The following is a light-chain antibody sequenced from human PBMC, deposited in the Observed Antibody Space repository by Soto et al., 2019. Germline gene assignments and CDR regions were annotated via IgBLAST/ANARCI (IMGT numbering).Light chain of an antibody. CDR3: QQYETYSWT. V-gene: IGKV1-5*03. Sequence: DIQMTQSPSTLSASVGDRVTITCRASQNINTWLAWYQQKPGKGPTLLIYRASRLESGVPSRFSGSGSGTEFALTISSLQPAEFATYYCQQYETYSWTFGQGTRLEIK. CDR2: RAS. J-gene: IGKJ5*01. CDR1: QNINTW.